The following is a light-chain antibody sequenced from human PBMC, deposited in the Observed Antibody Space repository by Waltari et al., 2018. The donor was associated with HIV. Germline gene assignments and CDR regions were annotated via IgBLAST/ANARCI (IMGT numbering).Light chain of an antibody. V-gene: IGKV1-NL1*01. CDR1: QGITNS. CDR2: DAS. J-gene: IGKJ1*01. Sequence: DIQMTQSPSSLSASVGDRVTITCRASQGITNSLAWYQQGPGRAPRLLLYDASRLERGVPSRFTGSESATDYTLTITSLQPEDSATYYCQQYYKTPRTFGRGIRVEV. CDR3: QQYYKTPRT.